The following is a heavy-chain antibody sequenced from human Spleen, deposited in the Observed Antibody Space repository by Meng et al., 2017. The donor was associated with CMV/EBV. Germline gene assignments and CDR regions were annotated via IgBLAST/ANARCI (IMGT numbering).Heavy chain of an antibody. D-gene: IGHD6-19*01. CDR1: GYTFTGYY. J-gene: IGHJ5*02. CDR3: VRGSQQSLFSWFGP. Sequence: ASVKVSCKASGYTFTGYYIHWVRQAPGQGPEWMGWNNPNSGGTTSAEKFQGRVTMTRDTSISTAYMELSRLRSDDTAVYYCVRGSQQSLFSWFGPWGQGTQVTVSS. V-gene: IGHV1-2*02. CDR2: NNPNSGGT.